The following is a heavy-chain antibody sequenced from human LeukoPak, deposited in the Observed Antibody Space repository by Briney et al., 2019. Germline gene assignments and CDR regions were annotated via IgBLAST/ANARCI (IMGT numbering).Heavy chain of an antibody. V-gene: IGHV3-48*04. J-gene: IGHJ4*02. D-gene: IGHD1-26*01. CDR3: ARDRGGSYPAIDY. Sequence: GGSLRLSCAASGFTFSSYSMNWVRQAPGKGLEWVSFISSSSSTIYYADSVKGRFTISRDNAKNSLYLQMNSLRAEDTAVYYCARDRGGSYPAIDYWGQGTLVTVSS. CDR1: GFTFSSYS. CDR2: ISSSSSTI.